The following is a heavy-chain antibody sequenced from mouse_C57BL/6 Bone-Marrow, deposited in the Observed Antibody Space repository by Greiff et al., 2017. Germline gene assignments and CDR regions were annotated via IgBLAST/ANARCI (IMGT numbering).Heavy chain of an antibody. CDR2: ISSGGSYT. J-gene: IGHJ3*01. CDR3: ERQRLRAWVAY. CDR1: GFTFSSYG. V-gene: IGHV5-6*01. D-gene: IGHD1-1*01. Sequence: EVQRVESGGDLVKPGGSLKLSCAASGFTFSSYGMSWVRQTPDKRLEWVATISSGGSYTYYPDSVKGRFTISRDNAKNTLYLQMSSLKSEDTAMYYCERQRLRAWVAYWGQGTLVTVSA.